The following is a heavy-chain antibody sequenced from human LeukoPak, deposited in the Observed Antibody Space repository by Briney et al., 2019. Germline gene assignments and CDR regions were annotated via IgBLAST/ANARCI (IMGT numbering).Heavy chain of an antibody. V-gene: IGHV3-7*03. CDR2: IKQDGGEK. J-gene: IGHJ4*02. Sequence: GGSLRLSCAASGFTFSSYWMSWVRQAPGMGLEWVANIKQDGGEKNYVDSAKGRFTISRDNAKNSLYLQMSSLRAEDTAVYYCVRNSPDGWDWGQGTLVTVSS. CDR3: VRNSPDGWD. D-gene: IGHD1-26*01. CDR1: GFTFSSYW.